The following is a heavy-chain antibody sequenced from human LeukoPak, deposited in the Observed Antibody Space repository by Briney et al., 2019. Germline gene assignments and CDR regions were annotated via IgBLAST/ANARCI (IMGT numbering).Heavy chain of an antibody. CDR3: ARSQTGGTFDY. V-gene: IGHV3-30-3*01. J-gene: IGHJ4*02. D-gene: IGHD1-26*01. CDR2: ISYDGSNK. CDR1: GFTFGSYA. Sequence: TGGSLRLSCAASGFTFGSYAMHWVRQAPGKGLEWVAVISYDGSNKYYADSVKGRFTISRDNSKNTLYLQMNSLRAEDTAVYYCARSQTGGTFDYWGQGALVTVSS.